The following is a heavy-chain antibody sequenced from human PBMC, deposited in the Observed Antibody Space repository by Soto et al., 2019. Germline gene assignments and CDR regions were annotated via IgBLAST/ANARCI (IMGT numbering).Heavy chain of an antibody. CDR1: GGSVSSGSYH. V-gene: IGHV4-61*01. D-gene: IGHD6-19*01. CDR3: ARITVSGEYYFDH. CDR2: MYHSGST. J-gene: IGHJ4*02. Sequence: QVHLQESGPGVVKPSETLSLTCTVSGGSVSSGSYHWSWIRQPPGKGLECIAYMYHSGSTNYKPSLKSRLTISVDPSKNQFSLKLRSVTAADTAVYYCARITVSGEYYFDHWGQGILVTVSS.